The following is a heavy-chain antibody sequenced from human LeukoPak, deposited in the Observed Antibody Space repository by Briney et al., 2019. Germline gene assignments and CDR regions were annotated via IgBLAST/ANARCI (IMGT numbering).Heavy chain of an antibody. CDR2: ISYDGSDK. V-gene: IGHV3-30*04. CDR3: ARGYYYDSSGYYDY. D-gene: IGHD3-22*01. CDR1: GFTFSSYA. Sequence: PGRSLRLSCAASGFTFSSYAMHWVRQAPGKGLEWVAVISYDGSDKYYADSVKGRFTISRDNSKNTLYLQMNSLRAEDMAVYYCARGYYYDSSGYYDYWGQGTLVTVSS. J-gene: IGHJ4*02.